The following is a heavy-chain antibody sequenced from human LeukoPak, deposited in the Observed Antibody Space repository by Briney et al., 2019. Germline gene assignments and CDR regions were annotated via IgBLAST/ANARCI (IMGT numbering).Heavy chain of an antibody. D-gene: IGHD6-13*01. Sequence: PSETLSLTCTVSGGSISSSSYYWGWIRQPPGKGLEWIGSIYYSGSTYYNPSLKSRVTISVDTSKNQFSLKLSSVTAADTAVHYCARHSFYSSSWYVGYNWFDPWGQGTLVTVSS. J-gene: IGHJ5*02. CDR1: GGSISSSSYY. V-gene: IGHV4-39*01. CDR2: IYYSGST. CDR3: ARHSFYSSSWYVGYNWFDP.